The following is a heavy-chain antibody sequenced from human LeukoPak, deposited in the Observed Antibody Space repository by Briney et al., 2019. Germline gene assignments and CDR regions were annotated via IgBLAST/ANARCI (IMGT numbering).Heavy chain of an antibody. CDR2: INHSGST. J-gene: IGHJ4*02. V-gene: IGHV4-34*01. CDR3: AIRSIAAALGY. Sequence: SETLSLNCAVYGGSCNGFYWRWIPQPPGKGLEGIGEINHSGSTNYNPSLKSRVTISVNTSKNHFFLKLSPVTAADTAVYCCAIRSIAAALGYWGQGTLVTVSS. CDR1: GGSCNGFY. D-gene: IGHD6-13*01.